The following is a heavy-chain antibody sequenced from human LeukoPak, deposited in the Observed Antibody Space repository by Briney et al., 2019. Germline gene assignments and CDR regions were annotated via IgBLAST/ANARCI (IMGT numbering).Heavy chain of an antibody. J-gene: IGHJ4*02. CDR1: GGSISSSSYY. V-gene: IGHV4-39*07. CDR2: IYYSGST. D-gene: IGHD6-13*01. CDR3: ARGHSSSWYGGSPGTGY. Sequence: NSSETLSLTCTVSGGSISSSSYYWGWIRQPPGKGLEWIGSIYYSGSTYYNPSLKSRVTISVDTSKNQFSLKLSSVTAADTAVYYCARGHSSSWYGGSPGTGYWGQGTLVTVSS.